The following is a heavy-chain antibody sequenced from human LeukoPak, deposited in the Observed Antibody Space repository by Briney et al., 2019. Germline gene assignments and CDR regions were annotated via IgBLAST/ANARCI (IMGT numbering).Heavy chain of an antibody. CDR2: IYPGDSDT. Sequence: GESLKISCKGSGYRFTSYWIGWVRQMPGKGLEWMGIIYPGDSDTRYSPSFQGQVTIAADKSITTAYLQWSSLKASDTAMYYCARRGDSGTSTVTTDDAFDIWGQGTMVTVSS. V-gene: IGHV5-51*01. CDR3: ARRGDSGTSTVTTDDAFDI. D-gene: IGHD4-17*01. CDR1: GYRFTSYW. J-gene: IGHJ3*02.